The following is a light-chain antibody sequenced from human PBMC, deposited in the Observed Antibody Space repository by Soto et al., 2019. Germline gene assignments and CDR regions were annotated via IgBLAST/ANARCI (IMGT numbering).Light chain of an antibody. CDR3: QSYDPTLNVV. V-gene: IGLV1-40*01. Sequence: QSVLTQPPSVSGAPGQTVTISCTGSNSNVGGGYDVHWYQQLPGSAPKLLIYANNNRPSGVPDRFSGSKSGTSASLAITGLQAEDEADSYCQSYDPTLNVVFGGGTKLTVL. CDR1: NSNVGGGYD. J-gene: IGLJ2*01. CDR2: ANN.